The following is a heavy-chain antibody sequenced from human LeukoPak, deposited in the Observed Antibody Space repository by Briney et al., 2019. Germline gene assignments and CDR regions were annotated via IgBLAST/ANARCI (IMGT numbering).Heavy chain of an antibody. J-gene: IGHJ4*02. V-gene: IGHV3-23*01. Sequence: PGGSLRLSCAASGFTFSSYAMSWVRQAPGKGLEWVSAISGSGGSTYYADSVKGRFTISRDNSKNTLYLQMNSLRAEDTAIYYCATGYYDSSGYYEPLFDYWGQGTLVTVSS. CDR3: ATGYYDSSGYYEPLFDY. CDR2: ISGSGGST. CDR1: GFTFSSYA. D-gene: IGHD3-22*01.